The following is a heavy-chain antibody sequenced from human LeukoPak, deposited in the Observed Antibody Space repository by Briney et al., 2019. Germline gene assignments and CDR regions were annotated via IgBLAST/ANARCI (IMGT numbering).Heavy chain of an antibody. V-gene: IGHV3-33*01. CDR2: IWYDGSNK. CDR1: GFTFSSYG. Sequence: GGSLRLSCAASGFTFSSYGMHWVRQAPGKGLEWVAVIWYDGSNKYYADSVKGRFTISRDNSKNTLYLQMNSLRAEDTAVYYCARGSDMAGVNRAPFDPWGQGTLVTVSS. J-gene: IGHJ5*02. CDR3: ARGSDMAGVNRAPFDP. D-gene: IGHD3-10*01.